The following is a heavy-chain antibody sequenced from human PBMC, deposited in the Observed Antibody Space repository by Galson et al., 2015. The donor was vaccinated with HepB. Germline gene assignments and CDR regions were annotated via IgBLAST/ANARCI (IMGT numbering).Heavy chain of an antibody. CDR3: VSHIY. CDR1: GFSFSTYA. D-gene: IGHD3-3*02. V-gene: IGHV3-30*04. CDR2: ISYDGSHK. Sequence: SLRLSCAVSGFSFSTYAMHWVRQAPGKGLEWVALISYDGSHKNYADSVKGRFTISRDKPKNTVYLQMNSLRAEDTALYYCVSHIYWGQGTLVTVSS. J-gene: IGHJ4*02.